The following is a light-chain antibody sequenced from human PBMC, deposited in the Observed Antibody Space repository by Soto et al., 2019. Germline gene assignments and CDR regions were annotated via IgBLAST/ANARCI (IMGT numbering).Light chain of an antibody. CDR3: NQYNNWPRT. Sequence: EIVMTQSPATLSVSPGERATLSCRASQSVNRNLGWYQQKPGQAPRLLIYGASTRATGTPARFSGTGSGTEFTLTISSLQSEDFAVYYCNQYNNWPRTFGQGTKVDIK. CDR1: QSVNRN. J-gene: IGKJ1*01. CDR2: GAS. V-gene: IGKV3-15*01.